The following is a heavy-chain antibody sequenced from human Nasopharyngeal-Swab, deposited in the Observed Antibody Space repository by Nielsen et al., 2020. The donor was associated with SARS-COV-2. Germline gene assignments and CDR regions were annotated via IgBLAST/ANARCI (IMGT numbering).Heavy chain of an antibody. J-gene: IGHJ4*02. Sequence: GGSLRLSCAASGFTLSSYAMHWVRQAPGKGLEWVAVISYDGSNKYYADSVKGRFTISRDNSKNTLYLQMNSLRAEDTAVYYCARDGAVAGTSYFDYWGQGTLVTVSS. V-gene: IGHV3-30-3*01. D-gene: IGHD6-19*01. CDR3: ARDGAVAGTSYFDY. CDR1: GFTLSSYA. CDR2: ISYDGSNK.